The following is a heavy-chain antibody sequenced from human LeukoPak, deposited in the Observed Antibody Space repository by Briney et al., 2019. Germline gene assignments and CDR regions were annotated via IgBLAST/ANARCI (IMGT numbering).Heavy chain of an antibody. V-gene: IGHV3-53*01. D-gene: IGHD4-17*01. Sequence: PGGSLRLSCAASGFTVSSNYMSWVRQAPGKGLEWVSVIYSGGSTYYADSVKGRFTISRDNSKNTLYLQMNSLRAEDTAVYYCARETVTDGMDVWGQGTTVTVSS. CDR2: IYSGGST. CDR1: GFTVSSNY. CDR3: ARETVTDGMDV. J-gene: IGHJ6*02.